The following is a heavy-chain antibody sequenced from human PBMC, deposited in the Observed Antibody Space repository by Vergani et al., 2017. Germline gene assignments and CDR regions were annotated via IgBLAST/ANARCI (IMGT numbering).Heavy chain of an antibody. CDR3: ARDHDYSKGHYYYYMDV. CDR2: IYYSGST. Sequence: QVQLQESGPGLVKPSETLSLTCTVSGGSISSYYWSWIRQPPGKGLEWIGYIYYSGSTNYNPSLKSRVTISVDTSKNQFSLKLSSVTAADTAVYYCARDHDYSKGHYYYYMDVWGKGTTVTVSS. CDR1: GGSISSYY. J-gene: IGHJ6*03. D-gene: IGHD4-11*01. V-gene: IGHV4-59*01.